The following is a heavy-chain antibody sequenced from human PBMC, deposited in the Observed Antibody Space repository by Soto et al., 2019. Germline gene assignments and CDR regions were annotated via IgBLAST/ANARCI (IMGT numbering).Heavy chain of an antibody. J-gene: IGHJ4*02. CDR1: GYTFITYA. CDR2: ISPRDGST. CDR3: ARGGGTLDY. V-gene: IGHV1-46*01. Sequence: QVQLVQSGAEVKKSGASVKVSCKASGYTFITYALYWVRQAPGQGLEWMGIISPRDGSTTYAQKFQGRVTMTRDTSTGTLYMELSSLTSDDTAVYYGARGGGTLDYWGQGTLITVSS.